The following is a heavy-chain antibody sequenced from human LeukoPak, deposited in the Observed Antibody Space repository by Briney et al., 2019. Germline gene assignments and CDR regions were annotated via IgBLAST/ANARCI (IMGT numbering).Heavy chain of an antibody. CDR1: GGSISSGGYY. CDR2: IYYSGST. J-gene: IGHJ4*02. Sequence: SQTLSLTCTVSGGSISSGGYYWSWIRQHPGKGLEWIGYIYYSGSTYYNPSLKSRVTISVDTSKNQFSLKLSSVTAADTAVYYCARGAIFGVVSPPGGYFGYWGQGTLVTVSS. V-gene: IGHV4-31*03. D-gene: IGHD3-3*01. CDR3: ARGAIFGVVSPPGGYFGY.